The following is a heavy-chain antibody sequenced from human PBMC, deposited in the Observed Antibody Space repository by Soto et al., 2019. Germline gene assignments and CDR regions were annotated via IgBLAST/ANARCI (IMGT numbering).Heavy chain of an antibody. CDR2: IMPIFPTP. J-gene: IGHJ6*02. V-gene: IGHV1-69*12. Sequence: QVQLVQSGAEVKKPGSSVTVSCKASGGTFGNSAISWVRQAPGQGLEWMGGIMPIFPTPDYAQKFQGRVTITADDSKSTAYMELTRRRSEDTAVSYCAPDKGRKQISGNYYFGMHVWGQGTTVTV. CDR1: GGTFGNSA. D-gene: IGHD1-26*01. CDR3: APDKGRKQISGNYYFGMHV.